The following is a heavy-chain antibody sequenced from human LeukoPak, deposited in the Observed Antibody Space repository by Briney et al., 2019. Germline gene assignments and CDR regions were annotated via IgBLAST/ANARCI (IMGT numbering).Heavy chain of an antibody. D-gene: IGHD4/OR15-4a*01. CDR3: VTDRARLFWYFDL. V-gene: IGHV1-24*01. J-gene: IGHJ2*01. CDR2: SDPEDGET. Sequence: GASVKVSCKVSGSTLSDLSIHWVRQAPGKGLEYVGGSDPEDGETFHAQNFQGRLTMTEDTSIDTAYMELTRLRSEDTAVYYCVTDRARLFWYFDLWGRGTLVTVPS. CDR1: GSTLSDLS.